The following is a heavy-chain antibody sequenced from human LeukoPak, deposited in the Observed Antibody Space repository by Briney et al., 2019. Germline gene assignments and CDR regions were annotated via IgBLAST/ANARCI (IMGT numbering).Heavy chain of an antibody. CDR3: AKDLLLLVSGPPGY. J-gene: IGHJ4*02. CDR2: IIPILGIA. Sequence: SVKVSCKASGGTFSSYAISWVRQAPGQGLEWMGRIIPILGIANYAQKFQGRVTITADKSTSTAYMELSSLRSEDTAVYYCAKDLLLLVSGPPGYWGQGTLVTVSS. D-gene: IGHD3-10*01. CDR1: GGTFSSYA. V-gene: IGHV1-69*04.